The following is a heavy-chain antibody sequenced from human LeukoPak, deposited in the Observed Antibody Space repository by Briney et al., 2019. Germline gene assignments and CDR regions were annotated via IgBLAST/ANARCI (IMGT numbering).Heavy chain of an antibody. CDR1: GYTFTDYD. J-gene: IGHJ4*02. CDR3: ARAGKGDILTGYYFFDY. Sequence: ASVKVSCKASGYTFTDYDINWVRQAPGQGLEWMGWIGTYNGNTNSALRLQGRFSMTADTSTSTAYMELRSLTSDDTAVYYCARAGKGDILTGYYFFDYWGQGTLVTVSS. CDR2: IGTYNGNT. D-gene: IGHD3-9*01. V-gene: IGHV1-18*01.